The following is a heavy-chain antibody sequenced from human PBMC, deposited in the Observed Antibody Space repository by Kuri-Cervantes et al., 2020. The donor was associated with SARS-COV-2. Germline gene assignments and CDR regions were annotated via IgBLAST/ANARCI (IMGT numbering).Heavy chain of an antibody. CDR2: ISGSGGST. V-gene: IGHV3-23*01. J-gene: IGHJ4*02. CDR1: GFTFSSYA. CDR3: TTLIDY. Sequence: GESLKIFCAASGFTFSSYAMSWVRQAPGKGLEWVSAISGSGGSTYYADSVKGRFTISRDNSKNTLYLQMNSLKTEDTAVYYCTTLIDYWGQGALVTVSS.